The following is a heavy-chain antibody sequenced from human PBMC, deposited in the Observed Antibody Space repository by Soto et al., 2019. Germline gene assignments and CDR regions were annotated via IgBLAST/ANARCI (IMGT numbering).Heavy chain of an antibody. CDR3: VRGLIRVASLPLY. CDR2: IGESVSST. D-gene: IGHD3-10*01. V-gene: IGHV3-48*02. CDR1: GFTFNRFA. Sequence: PGGSLRLSCAVSGFTFNRFAVSWVRQAPGKGLEWISYIGESVSSTQYADSVKGRFTISRDNAKSSLYLQMDSLRDEDTAVYYCVRGLIRVASLPLYWGLGTLVTVSS. J-gene: IGHJ4*02.